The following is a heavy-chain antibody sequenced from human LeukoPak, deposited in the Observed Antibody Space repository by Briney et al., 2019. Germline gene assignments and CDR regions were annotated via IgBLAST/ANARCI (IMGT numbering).Heavy chain of an antibody. CDR3: ARRLEYSGSKGVFDY. V-gene: IGHV3-66*01. J-gene: IGHJ4*02. CDR2: IYSGGYT. CDR1: GFTVTTNY. Sequence: GGSLRLSCAASGFTVTTNYMTWVRQAPGKGLEWVSIIYSGGYTDYADSVKGRFTISRDNSKNTLDLQMNSLRAEDTAVYCCARRLEYSGSKGVFDYWGQGTLVTVSS. D-gene: IGHD1-26*01.